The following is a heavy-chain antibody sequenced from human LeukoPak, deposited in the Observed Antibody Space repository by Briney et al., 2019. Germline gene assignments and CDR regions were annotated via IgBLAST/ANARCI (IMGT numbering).Heavy chain of an antibody. CDR1: GYTFTNYF. Sequence: ASVKVSCKASGYTFTNYFIHWVRQAPGQGLEWMGMINPTGGATTYAQRFQGRVIMTRDMSTSTVYMELTSLRSEDMAVFYCTRDKSHSTPFDYWGQGTLVTVSS. V-gene: IGHV1-46*01. J-gene: IGHJ4*02. CDR3: TRDKSHSTPFDY. CDR2: INPTGGAT.